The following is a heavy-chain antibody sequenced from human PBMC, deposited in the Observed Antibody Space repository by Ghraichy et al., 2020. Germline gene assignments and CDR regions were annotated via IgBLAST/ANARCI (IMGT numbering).Heavy chain of an antibody. V-gene: IGHV4-39*01. CDR2: IYYSGST. CDR3: ARRYSIKSWAFDI. J-gene: IGHJ3*02. CDR1: GGSISSSSYY. D-gene: IGHD2/OR15-2a*01. Sequence: SETLSLTCTVSGGSISSSSYYWGWIRQPPGKGLEWIGSIYYSGSTYYNPSLKSRVTISVDTSKNQFSLKLSSVTAADTAVYYCARRYSIKSWAFDIWGQGTMVTVSS.